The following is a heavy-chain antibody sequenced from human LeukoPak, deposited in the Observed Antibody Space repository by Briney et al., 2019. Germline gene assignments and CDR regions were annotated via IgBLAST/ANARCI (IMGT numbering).Heavy chain of an antibody. CDR2: ITAYNGNT. Sequence: ASVKVSCKASGGTFSSYAISWVRQAPGQGLEWMGWITAYNGNTNYAQKLQVRVTMTTDTSTTTAYMELRSLRSDDTAVYYCARAYCSGGSCDDGGDYWGQGTLVTVSS. CDR1: GGTFSSYA. J-gene: IGHJ4*02. V-gene: IGHV1-18*01. CDR3: ARAYCSGGSCDDGGDY. D-gene: IGHD2-15*01.